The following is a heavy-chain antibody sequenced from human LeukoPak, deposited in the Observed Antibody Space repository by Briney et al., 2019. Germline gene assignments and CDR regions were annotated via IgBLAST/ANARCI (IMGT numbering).Heavy chain of an antibody. V-gene: IGHV1-2*02. CDR2: INPNSGGT. Sequence: ASVTVSCKASGYTFTGYYMHWVRQAPGQGLEWMGWINPNSGGTNYAQKFQGRVTMTRDTSISTAYMELSRLRSDDTAVYYCASSSTGAGAAYYYYYMDVWGKGTTVTVSS. J-gene: IGHJ6*03. CDR1: GYTFTGYY. D-gene: IGHD6-13*01. CDR3: ASSSTGAGAAYYYYYMDV.